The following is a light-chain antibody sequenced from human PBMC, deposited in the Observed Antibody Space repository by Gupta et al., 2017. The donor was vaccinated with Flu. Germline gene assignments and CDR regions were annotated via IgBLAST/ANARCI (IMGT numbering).Light chain of an antibody. Sequence: EIVMTQSPATLSVSPGERATLSCRASRGVNSNLAWYQQKPGQAPRLLIYGASTRATGIPARFSGSGSGTEFTLTISSRQSEDFAVYYCQQYNNWPPVTFGGGTXVEIK. V-gene: IGKV3D-15*01. CDR3: QQYNNWPPVT. J-gene: IGKJ4*01. CDR2: GAS. CDR1: RGVNSN.